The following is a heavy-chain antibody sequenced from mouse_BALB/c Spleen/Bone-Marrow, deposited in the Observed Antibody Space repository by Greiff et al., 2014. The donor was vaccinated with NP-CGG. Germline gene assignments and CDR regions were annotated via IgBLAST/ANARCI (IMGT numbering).Heavy chain of an antibody. CDR1: GYTFTSYV. J-gene: IGHJ4*01. V-gene: IGHV1-14*01. CDR3: ARPGGNYVLYAMDY. Sequence: VQLQQPGPELVKPGASVKMSCKASGYTFTSYVMHWVKQKPGQGLERIGYINPYNDGTKYNEKFKGKATLTSDKSSSTAYMELSSLTSEDSAVYYCARPGGNYVLYAMDYWGQGTSVTVSS. CDR2: INPYNDGT. D-gene: IGHD2-1*01.